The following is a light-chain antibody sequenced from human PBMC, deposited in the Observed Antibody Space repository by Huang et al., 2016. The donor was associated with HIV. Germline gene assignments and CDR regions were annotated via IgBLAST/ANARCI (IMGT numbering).Light chain of an antibody. Sequence: DVVMTQSPISLPVTLGQPASISCRSSHSLLQSDGKTHLSWFHPRPGQSPRRLSYKVSNRDAGVPDRFSGSGSGTDFTLKISRVEAEDVGVYYCLQGAFWPLTVGGGTKVEIK. V-gene: IGKV2-30*02. CDR2: KVS. J-gene: IGKJ4*01. CDR3: LQGAFWPLT. CDR1: HSLLQSDGKTH.